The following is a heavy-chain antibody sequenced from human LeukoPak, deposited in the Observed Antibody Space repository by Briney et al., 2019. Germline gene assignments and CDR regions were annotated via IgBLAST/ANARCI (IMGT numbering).Heavy chain of an antibody. V-gene: IGHV1-2*06. J-gene: IGHJ5*02. CDR3: ARWVGYSNWFDP. CDR2: INSNTGGT. D-gene: IGHD2-15*01. Sequence: ASVKVSCKASGYTFTGYFMHWVRQAPGQGLEWMGRINSNTGGTTYAQKFQGRVTMTRDTSISTAYMELSRLTSDDTAVYYCARWVGYSNWFDPWGQGTLVTVSS. CDR1: GYTFTGYF.